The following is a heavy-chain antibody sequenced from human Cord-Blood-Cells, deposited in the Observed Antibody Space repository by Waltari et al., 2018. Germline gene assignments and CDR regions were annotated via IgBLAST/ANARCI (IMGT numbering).Heavy chain of an antibody. J-gene: IGHJ6*03. V-gene: IGHV4-34*01. CDR3: ASFHYYYMDV. CDR1: GGSFSGYS. Sequence: QVQLQQWGAGLLKPSETRCPTCAADGGSFSGYSWGWIRQPPGKGLEWIGEINHSGSTNYNPSIKSRVTMSVDTSKSQFSLKLSSVTAADTSVYYCASFHYYYMDVWGKGTTVTVSS. CDR2: INHSGST.